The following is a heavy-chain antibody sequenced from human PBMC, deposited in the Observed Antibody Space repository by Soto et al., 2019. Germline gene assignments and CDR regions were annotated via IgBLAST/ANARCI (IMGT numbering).Heavy chain of an antibody. CDR2: MNPNSGNT. CDR1: GYTFTSYD. CDR3: ARGTPLLIVLMVYAHYGMDV. D-gene: IGHD2-8*01. J-gene: IGHJ6*02. V-gene: IGHV1-8*01. Sequence: QVQLVQSGAEVKKPGASVEVSCKASGYTFTSYDINWVRQATGQGLEWMGWMNPNSGNTGYAQKFQGRVTMTRNTSISTAYMELSSLRSEDTAVYYCARGTPLLIVLMVYAHYGMDVWGQGTTVTVSS.